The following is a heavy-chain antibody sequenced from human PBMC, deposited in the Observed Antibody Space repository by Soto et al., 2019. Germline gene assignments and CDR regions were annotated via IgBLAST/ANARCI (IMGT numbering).Heavy chain of an antibody. D-gene: IGHD2-2*01. CDR2: IYPGDSDT. J-gene: IGHJ6*02. CDR1: GYSFTSYW. V-gene: IGHV5-51*01. Sequence: GESLKISCKGSGYSFTSYWIGWVRQMPGKGLEWMGIIYPGDSDTRYSPSFQGQVTISADKSISTACLQWSSLKASDTAMYYCARVTCSSTSCYYYYYYGMDVWGQGTTVTVSS. CDR3: ARVTCSSTSCYYYYYYGMDV.